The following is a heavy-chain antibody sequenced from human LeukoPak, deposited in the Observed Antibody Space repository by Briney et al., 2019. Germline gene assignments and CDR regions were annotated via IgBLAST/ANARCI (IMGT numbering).Heavy chain of an antibody. CDR1: GFTFPIYW. CDR3: TRPQHGDLYAFDI. D-gene: IGHD3-16*01. J-gene: IGHJ3*02. V-gene: IGHV3-74*01. Sequence: GGSLRLSCAASGFTFPIYWMHRVREAPGKGLVWVSRVNGDGSTTTYADSVKGRFTISRDNAKNTVYLQMDSLRAEDTAVYYCTRPQHGDLYAFDIWGQGTMVTVSS. CDR2: VNGDGSTT.